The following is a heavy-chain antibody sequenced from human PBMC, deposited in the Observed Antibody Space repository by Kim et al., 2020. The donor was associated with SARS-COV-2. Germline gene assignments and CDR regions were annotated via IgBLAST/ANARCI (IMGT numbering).Heavy chain of an antibody. Sequence: GESLKISCKGSGYSFTSYWISWVRQMPGKGLEWMGRIDPSDSYTNYSPSFQGHVTISADKSISTAYLQWSSLKASDTAMYYCASTKEQDIVVVVAVDDAFDIWGQGTMVTVSS. CDR1: GYSFTSYW. D-gene: IGHD2-15*01. CDR3: ASTKEQDIVVVVAVDDAFDI. J-gene: IGHJ3*02. V-gene: IGHV5-10-1*01. CDR2: IDPSDSYT.